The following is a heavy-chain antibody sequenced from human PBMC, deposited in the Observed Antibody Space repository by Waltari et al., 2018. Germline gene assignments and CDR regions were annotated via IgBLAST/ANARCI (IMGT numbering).Heavy chain of an antibody. CDR2: IYWNDDK. CDR3: AHRPPYRSSWFEGWFDP. Sequence: QITLKESGPTLVKPTQTLTLTCTFSGFSLSTSGVGVGWIRQPPGKALEWIALIYWNDDKRYSPSLKSRLTITKDTSKNQVVLTMTNMDPVDTATYYCAHRPPYRSSWFEGWFDPWGQGTLVTVSS. V-gene: IGHV2-5*01. D-gene: IGHD6-13*01. J-gene: IGHJ5*02. CDR1: GFSLSTSGVG.